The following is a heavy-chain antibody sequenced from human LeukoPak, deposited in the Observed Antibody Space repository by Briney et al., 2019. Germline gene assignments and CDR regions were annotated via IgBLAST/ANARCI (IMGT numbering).Heavy chain of an antibody. V-gene: IGHV1-58*02. CDR2: IVVGSGNT. CDR1: GFTFTSSA. Sequence: ASVKVSCKASGFTFTSSAMQWVRQARGQRLEWIGWIVVGSGNTNYAQKFQERVTITRDMSTSTAYMEPSSLRSEDTAVYYCAADDPDYGDQGNWGQGTLVTVSS. CDR3: AADDPDYGDQGN. D-gene: IGHD4-17*01. J-gene: IGHJ4*02.